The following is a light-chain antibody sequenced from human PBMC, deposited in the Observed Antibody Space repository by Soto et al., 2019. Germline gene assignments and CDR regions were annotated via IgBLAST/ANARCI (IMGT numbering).Light chain of an antibody. CDR3: NSYTDSSTLEV. V-gene: IGLV2-8*01. Sequence: QSVLTQPPSASGSPGQSVTISCTGTSSDVGKYDYVSWFQHHPGKAPKLIIYEVSKRPSGVPDRFSGSKSGSTASLTVSGLQTEDEADYYCNSYTDSSTLEVFGTGTKVTVL. CDR1: SSDVGKYDY. J-gene: IGLJ1*01. CDR2: EVS.